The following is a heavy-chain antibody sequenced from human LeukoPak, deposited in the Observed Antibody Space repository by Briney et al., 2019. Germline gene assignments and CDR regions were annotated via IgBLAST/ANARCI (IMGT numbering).Heavy chain of an antibody. J-gene: IGHJ4*02. CDR3: ARAVGYASGFDL. CDR2: ISYSGNT. D-gene: IGHD2-8*02. CDR1: GGSISSYY. Sequence: PSETLSLTCTVSGGSISSYYWSWIRQPPGKGLEWIGYISYSGNTNYNPSPKSRVTISVDTSKKQFSLKMSSVTAADTAVYYCARAVGYASGFDLWGQGTLVTVSS. V-gene: IGHV4-59*12.